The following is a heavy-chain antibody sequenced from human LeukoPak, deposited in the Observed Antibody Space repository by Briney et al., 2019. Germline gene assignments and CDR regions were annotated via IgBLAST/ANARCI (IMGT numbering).Heavy chain of an antibody. J-gene: IGHJ2*01. CDR1: GGPISSGDYY. D-gene: IGHD2-2*01. Sequence: PSETLSLTCTVSGGPISSGDYYWSWIRQPPGKGLEWIGYIYYSGSTYYNPSLKSRVTISVDTSKNQFSLKLSSVTAADTAVSYCARVVVTAFGYFDLWGRGTLVTVSS. V-gene: IGHV4-30-4*01. CDR2: IYYSGST. CDR3: ARVVVTAFGYFDL.